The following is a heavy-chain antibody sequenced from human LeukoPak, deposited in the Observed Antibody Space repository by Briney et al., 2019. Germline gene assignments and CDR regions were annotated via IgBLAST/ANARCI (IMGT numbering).Heavy chain of an antibody. CDR1: GFTFSSYW. J-gene: IGHJ6*03. D-gene: IGHD3-10*01. CDR3: AKDLDPHYYGSGRSHYYYYYYMDV. CDR2: INQDGSKK. Sequence: GGSLRLSCVASGFTFSSYWMSWVRQAPGKGLEWVANINQDGSKKYYVDSVRGRFTISGDNAKNSLYLQMDSLRAEDTDVYYCAKDLDPHYYGSGRSHYYYYYYMDVWGKGTTVTVSS. V-gene: IGHV3-7*03.